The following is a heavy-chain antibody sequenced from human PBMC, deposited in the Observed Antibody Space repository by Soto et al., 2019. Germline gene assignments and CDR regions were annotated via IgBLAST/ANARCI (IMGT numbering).Heavy chain of an antibody. J-gene: IGHJ6*02. V-gene: IGHV1-3*01. CDR1: GGTFSNSP. CDR3: ARDPSYYGMDV. CDR2: INAGNGNT. Sequence: ASVKVSCKSSGGTFSNSPMHWVRQAPGQRLEWMGWINAGNGNTKYSQKFQGRVTITRDTSASTAYMELSSLRSEDTAVYYCARDPSYYGMDVWGQGTTVTVSS.